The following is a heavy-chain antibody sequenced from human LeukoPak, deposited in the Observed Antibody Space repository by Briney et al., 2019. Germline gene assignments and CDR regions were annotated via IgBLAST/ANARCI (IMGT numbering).Heavy chain of an antibody. CDR3: AGTGSGYVPFDC. CDR1: GFTFSSYS. J-gene: IGHJ4*02. Sequence: PGGSLRLSCAASGFTFSSYSMNWVRQAPGKGLEWVSYISSSSSTIYYADSVKGRFTISRDNSKNTLYLQMNSLRAEDTAVYYCAGTGSGYVPFDCWGQGTLVTVSS. V-gene: IGHV3-48*01. D-gene: IGHD5-12*01. CDR2: ISSSSSTI.